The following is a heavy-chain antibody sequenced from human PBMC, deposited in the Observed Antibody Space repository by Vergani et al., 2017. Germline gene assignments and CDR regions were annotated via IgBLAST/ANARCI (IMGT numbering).Heavy chain of an antibody. J-gene: IGHJ5*02. D-gene: IGHD3-22*01. CDR3: ARVGWSYYDSSGYYYAPGGWFDP. Sequence: EVQLVQSGAEVKKPGESLRISCKGSGYSFTSYWISWVRQTPGKGLEWMGRIDPSDSYTNYSPSFQGHVTISADKSISTAYLQWSSLKASDTAMYYCARVGWSYYDSSGYYYAPGGWFDPWGQGTLVTVSS. CDR1: GYSFTSYW. V-gene: IGHV5-10-1*03. CDR2: IDPSDSYT.